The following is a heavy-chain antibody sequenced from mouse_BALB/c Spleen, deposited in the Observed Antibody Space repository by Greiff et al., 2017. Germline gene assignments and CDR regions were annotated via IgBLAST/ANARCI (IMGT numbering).Heavy chain of an antibody. CDR1: GYAFSSSW. CDR2: IYPGDGDT. V-gene: IGHV1-82*01. J-gene: IGHJ3*01. Sequence: QVQLQQSGPELVKPGASVKISCKASGYAFSSSWMNWVKQRPGQGLEWIGRIYPGDGDTNYNGKFKGKATLTADKSSSTAYMQLSSLTSVDSAVYFCARDRGGNSFAYWGQGTLVTVSA. D-gene: IGHD2-1*01. CDR3: ARDRGGNSFAY.